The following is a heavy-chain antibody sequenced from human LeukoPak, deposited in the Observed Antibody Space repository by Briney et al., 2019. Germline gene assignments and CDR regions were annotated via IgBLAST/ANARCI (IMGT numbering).Heavy chain of an antibody. V-gene: IGHV3-23*01. D-gene: IGHD6-19*01. CDR3: AKEHYSSGWYGEVGFGY. J-gene: IGHJ4*02. CDR1: GFTFNSYA. CDR2: ISSSGGRT. Sequence: GSLRLSCAASGFTFNSYAMTWVRQAPGKGLEWVSAISSSGGRTYYADSVKGRFTISRDNSKNTVYLQMNSLRAEDTAVYYCAKEHYSSGWYGEVGFGYWGQGTLVTVSS.